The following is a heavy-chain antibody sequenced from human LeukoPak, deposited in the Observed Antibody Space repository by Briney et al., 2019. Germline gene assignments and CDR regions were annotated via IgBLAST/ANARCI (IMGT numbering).Heavy chain of an antibody. CDR1: GASISSYY. J-gene: IGHJ4*02. D-gene: IGHD3-10*01. CDR3: ASERYGSGKIDY. CDR2: IYTSGST. Sequence: SETLSLTCTVSGASISSYYWSWIRQPAGKGLEWIGRIYTSGSTNYNPSLKSRVTMSVDTSKNQFSLKLSSVTAADTAVYYCASERYGSGKIDYWGQGTLVTVSS. V-gene: IGHV4-4*07.